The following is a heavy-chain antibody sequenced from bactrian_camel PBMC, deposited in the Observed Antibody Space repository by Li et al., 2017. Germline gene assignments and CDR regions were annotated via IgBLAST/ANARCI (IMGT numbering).Heavy chain of an antibody. Sequence: HVQLVESGGCSVQAGGSLRLSCTAPGFTSNSCGMDWYRQAPEKEREFVASMATDGITNYADSVKGQFTISKDKPKDTVYLQMNSLKPEDTAVYYCAASDGSAYETARPPCVSHLFHLWGQGTQVTVS. J-gene: IGHJ4*01. CDR2: MATDGIT. V-gene: IGHV3S53*01. CDR3: AASDGSAYETARPPCVSHLFHL. D-gene: IGHD2*01. CDR1: GFTSNSCG.